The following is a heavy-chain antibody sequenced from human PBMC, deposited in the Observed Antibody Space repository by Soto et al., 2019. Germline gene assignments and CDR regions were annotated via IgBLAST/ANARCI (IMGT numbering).Heavy chain of an antibody. CDR1: GYTFTSYG. CDR2: ISAYNGNT. J-gene: IGHJ6*02. CDR3: ARVLGRYDILTGYSPTTYYYYGMDV. V-gene: IGHV1-18*04. Sequence: VASVKVSFKASGYTFTSYGISWVRQAPGQGLEWMGWISAYNGNTNYAQKLQGRVTMTADTSTSTAYMELRSLRSDDTAVYYCARVLGRYDILTGYSPTTYYYYGMDVWGQGTTVTVSS. D-gene: IGHD3-9*01.